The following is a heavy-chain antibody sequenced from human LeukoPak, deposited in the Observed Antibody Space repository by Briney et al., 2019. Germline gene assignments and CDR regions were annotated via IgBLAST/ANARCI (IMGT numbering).Heavy chain of an antibody. CDR3: ARHRSGGSQDDAFDI. CDR2: IKQDGSEK. CDR1: EFTFSTYW. J-gene: IGHJ3*02. D-gene: IGHD2-15*01. V-gene: IGHV3-7*01. Sequence: GGSLRLSCAASEFTFSTYWMSRVRQAPGKGLEWVADIKQDGSEKYYVDSVKGPFTISRQNAKNSLFLQMNSLRAEDTAVYYCARHRSGGSQDDAFDIWGQGTMVTVSS.